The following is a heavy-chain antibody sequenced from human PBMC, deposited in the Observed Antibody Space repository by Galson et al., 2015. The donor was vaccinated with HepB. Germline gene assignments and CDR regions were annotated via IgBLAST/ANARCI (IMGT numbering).Heavy chain of an antibody. CDR1: GFTFTSSA. CDR3: AADRITIFGVVTPRYYYYMDV. CDR2: IVVGSGNT. D-gene: IGHD3-3*01. J-gene: IGHJ6*03. V-gene: IGHV1-58*02. Sequence: SCKASGFTFTSSAMQWVRQARGQRLEWIGWIVVGSGNTNYAQKFQERVTITRDMSTSTAYMELSSLRSEDTAVYYCAADRITIFGVVTPRYYYYMDVWGKGTTVTVSS.